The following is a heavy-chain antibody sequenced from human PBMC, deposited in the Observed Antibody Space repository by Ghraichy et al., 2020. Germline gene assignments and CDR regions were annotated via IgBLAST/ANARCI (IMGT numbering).Heavy chain of an antibody. V-gene: IGHV4-34*01. D-gene: IGHD3-3*01. J-gene: IGHJ6*02. Sequence: SETLSLTCAVYGGSFSGYYWSWIRQPPGKGLEWIGEINHSGSTNYNPSLKSRVTISVDTSKNQFSLKLSSVTAADTAVYYCATGFHKLRTRSGYSRYYYYGMDVWGQGTTVTVSS. CDR1: GGSFSGYY. CDR2: INHSGST. CDR3: ATGFHKLRTRSGYSRYYYYGMDV.